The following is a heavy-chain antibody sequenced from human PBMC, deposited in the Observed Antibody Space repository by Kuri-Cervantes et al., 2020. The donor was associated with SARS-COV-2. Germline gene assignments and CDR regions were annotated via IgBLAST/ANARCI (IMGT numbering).Heavy chain of an antibody. J-gene: IGHJ4*02. Sequence: GESLKISCAASGFTFSSYSMNWVRQAPGKGLEWVSSISSNSSYIYYADSVKGRFTISRDNAKNSLYLQMNSLRAEDTAVYYCARPAETGTRFDYWGQGTLVTVSS. D-gene: IGHD1-1*01. CDR1: GFTFSSYS. CDR3: ARPAETGTRFDY. CDR2: ISSNSSYI. V-gene: IGHV3-21*01.